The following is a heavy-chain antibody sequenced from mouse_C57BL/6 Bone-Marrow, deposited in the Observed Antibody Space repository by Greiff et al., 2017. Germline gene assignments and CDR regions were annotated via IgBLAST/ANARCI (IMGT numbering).Heavy chain of an antibody. CDR3: ARWDGYNWYFDV. D-gene: IGHD2-3*01. J-gene: IGHJ1*03. CDR1: GYTFTSYW. Sequence: VQLQQSGAELAKPGASVKLSCKASGYTFTSYWMHWVKQRPGQGLEWIGYINPSSGYTKYNQKFKDKATLTADKSSITVYMQLSSLTYEDSAVYYCARWDGYNWYFDVWGTGTTVTVSS. V-gene: IGHV1-7*01. CDR2: INPSSGYT.